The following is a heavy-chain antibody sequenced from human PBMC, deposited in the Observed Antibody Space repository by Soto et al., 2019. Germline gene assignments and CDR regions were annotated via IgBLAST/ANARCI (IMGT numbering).Heavy chain of an antibody. CDR2: ISAYNGNT. D-gene: IGHD1-20*01. V-gene: IGHV1-18*01. CDR3: ARDRGYNWKCGWFDP. Sequence: QVQLVQSGAEVKKPGASVKVSCKASGYTFSSYGISWVRQAPGQGLEWMGRISAYNGNTNYAQKLQGRVTMTTDTSTSTAYMQWRSLRADDTAVCSCARDRGYNWKCGWFDPWGQGTLVTVSS. J-gene: IGHJ5*02. CDR1: GYTFSSYG.